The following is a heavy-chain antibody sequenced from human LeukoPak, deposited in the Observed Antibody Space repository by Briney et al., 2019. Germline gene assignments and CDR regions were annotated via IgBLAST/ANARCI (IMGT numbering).Heavy chain of an antibody. CDR2: IYHSGST. CDR3: ARNRGGAAAGFDP. Sequence: PSQTLSLTCAVSGGSISSGGYSWSWIRQPPGKGLEWIGYIYHSGSTYYNPSLKSRVTISVDRSKNQFSLKLSSVTAADTAVYYCARNRGGAAAGFDPWGQGTLVTVSS. J-gene: IGHJ5*02. D-gene: IGHD6-13*01. CDR1: GGSISSGGYS. V-gene: IGHV4-30-2*01.